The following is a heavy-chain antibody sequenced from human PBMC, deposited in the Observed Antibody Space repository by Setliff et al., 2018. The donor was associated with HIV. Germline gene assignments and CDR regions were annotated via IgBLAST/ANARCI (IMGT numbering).Heavy chain of an antibody. D-gene: IGHD2-8*01. Sequence: SVKVSCKASGDTFSNSAIYWVRQAPGQGLEWMGGIIPLYGTSNYAQRFHGRVAITADELMTTAYMELTSLRSEDTAVYFCASASGYCRSGVCYIGVHKTPDKYYCDSWGQGTLVTVSS. V-gene: IGHV1-69*13. CDR2: IIPLYGTS. CDR1: GDTFSNSA. J-gene: IGHJ4*02. CDR3: ASASGYCRSGVCYIGVHKTPDKYYCDS.